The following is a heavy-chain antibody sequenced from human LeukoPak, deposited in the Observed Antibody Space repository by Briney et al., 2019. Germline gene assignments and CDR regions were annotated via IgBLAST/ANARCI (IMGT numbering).Heavy chain of an antibody. Sequence: SETLSLTCTVSGGSISSYYWSWIRQPPGKGLEWIGYIYYSGSTNYNPSLKSRVTISVDTSKNQSSLKLSSVTAADTAVYYCARGGYSYGSYYFDYWGQGTLVTVSS. V-gene: IGHV4-59*01. CDR2: IYYSGST. CDR3: ARGGYSYGSYYFDY. CDR1: GGSISSYY. J-gene: IGHJ4*02. D-gene: IGHD5-18*01.